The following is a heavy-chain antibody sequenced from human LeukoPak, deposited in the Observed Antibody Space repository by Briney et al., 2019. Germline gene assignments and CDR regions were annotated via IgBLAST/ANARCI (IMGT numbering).Heavy chain of an antibody. D-gene: IGHD3-22*01. J-gene: IGHJ4*02. Sequence: SVNVSCKTSGYSEIFYGITWVRQAAGQGLEWMGWINAQHGQTEYAPNSQDRVTMTTDTDTNTAYMELRSLRADDTAVYYCARGGGTEWLLVPFEYWGQGTLVTVSS. V-gene: IGHV1-18*01. CDR1: GYSEIFYG. CDR3: ARGGGTEWLLVPFEY. CDR2: INAQHGQT.